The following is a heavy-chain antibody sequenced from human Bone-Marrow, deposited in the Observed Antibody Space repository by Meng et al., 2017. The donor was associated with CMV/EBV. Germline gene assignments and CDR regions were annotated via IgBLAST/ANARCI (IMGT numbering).Heavy chain of an antibody. J-gene: IGHJ6*02. CDR3: ARVPYSNYDYYYGMDV. D-gene: IGHD4-11*01. CDR1: GGSISSYY. Sequence: GSLRLSCTVSGGSISSYYWSWIRQPPGKGLEWIGYIYYSGSTNYNPSLKSRVTISVDTSKNQFSLKLSSVTAADTAVYYCARVPYSNYDYYYGMDVWGQGHTVT. V-gene: IGHV4-59*01. CDR2: IYYSGST.